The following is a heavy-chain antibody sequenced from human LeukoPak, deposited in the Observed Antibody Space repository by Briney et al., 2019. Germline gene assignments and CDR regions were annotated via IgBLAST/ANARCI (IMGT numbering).Heavy chain of an antibody. CDR3: AVDDFWSGYSPY. CDR2: IKQDGSEK. Sequence: PGGSPRLSCEASGFTFSSCWMSWVRQAPGKGLEWVANIKQDGSEKYYVDSVKGRFTISRDNAKNSLYLQMNSLRAEDTAVYYCAVDDFWSGYSPYWGQGTLVTVSS. J-gene: IGHJ4*02. D-gene: IGHD3-3*01. CDR1: GFTFSSCW. V-gene: IGHV3-7*03.